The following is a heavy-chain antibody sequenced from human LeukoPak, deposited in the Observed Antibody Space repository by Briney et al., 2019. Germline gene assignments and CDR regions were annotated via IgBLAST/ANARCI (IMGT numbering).Heavy chain of an antibody. CDR1: GFTVSSNY. J-gene: IGHJ4*02. CDR3: ATRPLMPPRFDY. Sequence: GGSLRLSCAASGFTVSSNYMSWVRQAPGKGLEWGAVISYDGSKKYYADSVKGRFTISRDNSNSTLFLQMNSLRAEDTAIYYCATRPLMPPRFDYWGQGTLVTVSS. CDR2: ISYDGSKK. V-gene: IGHV3-30*03. D-gene: IGHD2-2*01.